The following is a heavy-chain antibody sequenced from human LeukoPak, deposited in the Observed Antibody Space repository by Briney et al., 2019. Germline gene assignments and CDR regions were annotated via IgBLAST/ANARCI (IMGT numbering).Heavy chain of an antibody. D-gene: IGHD3-22*01. CDR1: GFTFSSYS. J-gene: IGHJ4*02. Sequence: GGSLRLSCAASGFTFSSYSMNWVRQAPGKGLEWVSFILSSGKTIYYADSVMGRFTISRDNAKNSLYLQMNSLRAEDTAVYYCASTYYYDSSGIHFDYWGQGTLVTVSS. CDR3: ASTYYYDSSGIHFDY. CDR2: ILSSGKTI. V-gene: IGHV3-48*04.